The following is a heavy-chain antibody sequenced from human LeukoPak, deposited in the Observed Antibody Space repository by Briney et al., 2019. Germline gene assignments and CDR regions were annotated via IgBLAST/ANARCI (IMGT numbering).Heavy chain of an antibody. V-gene: IGHV4-38-2*02. CDR2: IYHSGST. CDR1: GYSISSGYY. J-gene: IGHJ3*02. CDR3: ARGSSDAFDI. Sequence: SETLSLTCTVSGYSISSGYYWGWIRQPPGKGLEWIGSIYHSGSTYYNPSLKSRVTISVDTSKNQFSLKLSSVTAADTAVYYCARGSSDAFDIWGQGTMVTVSS.